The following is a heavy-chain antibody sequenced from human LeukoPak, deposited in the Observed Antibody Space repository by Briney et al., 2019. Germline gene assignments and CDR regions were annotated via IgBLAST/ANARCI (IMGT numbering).Heavy chain of an antibody. CDR2: ISSNSSYI. D-gene: IGHD4-17*01. Sequence: GGSLRLSCAASGFTFSSYSMNWVRQPPGKGLEWVSSISSNSSYIYYADSVKGRFTISRDNAKNSLYLQMNSLRAEDTAVYYCARGGNGDPPLSYYYYGMDVWGQGTTVTVSS. J-gene: IGHJ6*02. CDR1: GFTFSSYS. V-gene: IGHV3-21*01. CDR3: ARGGNGDPPLSYYYYGMDV.